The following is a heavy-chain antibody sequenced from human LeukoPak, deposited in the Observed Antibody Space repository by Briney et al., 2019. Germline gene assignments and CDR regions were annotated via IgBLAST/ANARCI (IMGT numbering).Heavy chain of an antibody. CDR3: VSVVTARFEYFQR. CDR2: INSDGSEG. CDR1: GFTFSGFW. Sequence: GGSLRLSCAVSGFTFSGFWMSWSRQAPGKRLEWVASINSDGSEGYYADVVKGRVTISRDNAKNRLYLQMNSLRAEDTATYYCVSVVTARFEYFQRWGQGTLVTVSS. J-gene: IGHJ1*01. D-gene: IGHD2-21*02. V-gene: IGHV3-7*01.